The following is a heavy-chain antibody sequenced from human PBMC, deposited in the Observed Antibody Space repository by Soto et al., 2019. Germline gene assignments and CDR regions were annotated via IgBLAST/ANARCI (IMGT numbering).Heavy chain of an antibody. D-gene: IGHD2-2*01. CDR3: ARGRFYSETSTWFAF. Sequence: ASVKVSCKASGYTFTDYDINWVRQAPGQGLEWMGWVSPNSGNTVYAQKFQDRVTMTRDTSISTAYMELSNLRFEDTAMYYCARGRFYSETSTWFAFWGQGTPVTVSA. J-gene: IGHJ5*01. CDR2: VSPNSGNT. CDR1: GYTFTDYD. V-gene: IGHV1-8*01.